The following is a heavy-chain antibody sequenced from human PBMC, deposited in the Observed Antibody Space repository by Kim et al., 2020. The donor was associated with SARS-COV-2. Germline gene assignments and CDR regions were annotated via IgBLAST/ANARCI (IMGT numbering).Heavy chain of an antibody. Sequence: SGPTLVKPTQTLTLTCTFSGFSLSTSGMCVSWIRQPPGKALEWLALIDWDDDKYYSTSLKTRLTISKDTSKYQVVLTMTNMDPVDTATYYCARMECSSSLYYFDYWGQGTLVTVSS. D-gene: IGHD6-13*01. CDR3: ARMECSSSLYYFDY. CDR2: IDWDDDK. V-gene: IGHV2-70*01. J-gene: IGHJ4*02. CDR1: GFSLSTSGMC.